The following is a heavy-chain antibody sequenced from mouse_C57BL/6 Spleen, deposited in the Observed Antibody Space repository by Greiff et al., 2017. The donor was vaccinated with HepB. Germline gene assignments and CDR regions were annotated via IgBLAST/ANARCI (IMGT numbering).Heavy chain of an antibody. D-gene: IGHD2-5*01. V-gene: IGHV1-69*01. CDR3: ASPHSNYVPFAY. CDR2: IDPSDSYT. J-gene: IGHJ3*01. CDR1: GYTFTSYW. Sequence: QVQLQQSGAELVMPGASVKLSCKASGYTFTSYWMHWVKQRPGQGLEWIGEIDPSDSYTNYNQKFKGKSTLTVDKSSSTAYMQLSSLTSEDSAVYYCASPHSNYVPFAYWGQGTLVTVSA.